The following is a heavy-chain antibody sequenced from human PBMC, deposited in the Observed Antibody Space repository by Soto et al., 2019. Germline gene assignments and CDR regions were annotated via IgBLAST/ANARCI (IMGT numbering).Heavy chain of an antibody. CDR2: IIPIFGTA. J-gene: IGHJ5*02. Sequence: QVQLVQSGAEVKKPGSSVKVSCKASEGTFSSYAISWVRQAPGQGLEWMGGIIPIFGTANYAQKFQGRVTITADESTSTAYMEQSSLRSEDTAVYYCARDVTNFDSHWFDPWGQGTLVTVSS. CDR3: ARDVTNFDSHWFDP. D-gene: IGHD3-9*01. V-gene: IGHV1-69*01. CDR1: EGTFSSYA.